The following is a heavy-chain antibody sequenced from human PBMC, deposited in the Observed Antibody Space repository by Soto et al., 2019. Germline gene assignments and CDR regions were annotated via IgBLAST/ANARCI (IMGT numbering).Heavy chain of an antibody. V-gene: IGHV3-13*01. CDR1: GFAFNTFD. CDR3: ASGRWFCYDSPPPPVFDP. Sequence: PGGSLRLSCAGSGFAFNTFDIHCVRQAPGKGLQWVSGIGTLSDTFYAASVQGRFTSSRQNAKNSEYLQMNSLRAGDTAFYYCASGRWFCYDSPPPPVFDPWRQGTLVAVSS. J-gene: IGHJ5*02. CDR2: IGTLSDT. D-gene: IGHD3-10*01.